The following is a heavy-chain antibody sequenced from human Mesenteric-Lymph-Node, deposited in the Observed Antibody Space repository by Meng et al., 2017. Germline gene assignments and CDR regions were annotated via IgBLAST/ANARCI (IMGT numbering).Heavy chain of an antibody. CDR1: GYSISSTNW. Sequence: VQLPESGPGLVNPSDPLSLTCAVSGYSISSTNWWGWIRQPPGKGLEWIGYIYYSGSTFYNPSLKSRVTMSVDTSKNQFSLNLNSVTAVDTAVYYCARNVPGTSAYYDWGQGTLVTVSS. CDR2: IYYSGST. CDR3: ARNVPGTSAYYD. J-gene: IGHJ4*02. V-gene: IGHV4-28*01. D-gene: IGHD3-22*01.